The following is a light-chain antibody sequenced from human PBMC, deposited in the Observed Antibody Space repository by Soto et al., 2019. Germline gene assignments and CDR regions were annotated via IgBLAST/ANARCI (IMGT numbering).Light chain of an antibody. CDR1: QSVSSY. Sequence: EIVLTQSPATLSLSPGERATLSCRASQSVSSYLAWYQQKPGQAPRLLIYDASNRATGIPARFSGSGSGTDFTLTISSLEPEDFAVYYCQQRSNWPPYTFGQPTKLEIK. CDR3: QQRSNWPPYT. CDR2: DAS. V-gene: IGKV3-11*01. J-gene: IGKJ2*01.